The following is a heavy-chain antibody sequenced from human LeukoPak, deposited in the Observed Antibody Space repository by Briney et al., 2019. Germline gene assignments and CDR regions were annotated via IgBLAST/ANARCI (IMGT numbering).Heavy chain of an antibody. CDR3: ARVASRYCSSTSCYFGWFDP. V-gene: IGHV1-8*01. CDR1: GYTFTSYD. J-gene: IGHJ5*02. D-gene: IGHD2-2*01. CDR2: MNPNSGNT. Sequence: ASVKVSCKASGYTFTSYDINWVRQATGQGLEWMGWMNPNSGNTGYAQKFQGRVTMTRNTSISTAYMELSSLRSEDTAVYYCARVASRYCSSTSCYFGWFDPWGQGTLVTVSP.